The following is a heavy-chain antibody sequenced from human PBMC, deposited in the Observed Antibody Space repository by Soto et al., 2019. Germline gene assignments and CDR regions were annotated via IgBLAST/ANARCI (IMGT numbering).Heavy chain of an antibody. V-gene: IGHV3-33*01. CDR2: IWYDGSNK. D-gene: IGHD6-19*01. J-gene: IGHJ4*02. CDR1: GFTFSSYG. Sequence: GGSLRLSCAASGFTFSSYGMHWVRQAPGKGLEWVAVIWYDGSNKYYADSVKGRFTISRDNSKNTLYLQMNSLRAEDTAVYYCARDRSPLPSGWYDYWGQGTLVTVSS. CDR3: ARDRSPLPSGWYDY.